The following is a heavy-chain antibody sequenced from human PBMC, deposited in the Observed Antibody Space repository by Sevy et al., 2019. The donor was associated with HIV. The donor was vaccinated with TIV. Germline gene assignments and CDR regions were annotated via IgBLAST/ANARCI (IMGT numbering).Heavy chain of an antibody. J-gene: IGHJ5*02. CDR1: GGSISSGDYY. Sequence: SETLSLTCSVSGGSISSGDYYWTWMRQSPGKGLEWIGYIYYSGITYYNPSLKSRVIISIDTGKNQLSLKLSSVTAAETAVYYCARYCTRTSPHNGFDPWGQGTLVTVSS. D-gene: IGHD2-2*01. CDR2: IYYSGIT. CDR3: ARYCTRTSPHNGFDP. V-gene: IGHV4-30-4*01.